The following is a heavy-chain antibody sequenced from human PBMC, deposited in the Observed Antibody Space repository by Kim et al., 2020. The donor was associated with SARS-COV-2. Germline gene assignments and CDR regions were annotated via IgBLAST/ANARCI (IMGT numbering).Heavy chain of an antibody. CDR1: GFSFSDYA. CDR3: AKSEYCTTATCRFGALFSGVNRFFHQ. CDR2: ISGSTDTS. Sequence: GGSLRLSCVTSGFSFSDYAMGWFRQAPGKGLEWISSISGSTDTSYYADSVQGRFTISRDTSTNTLFLQASSLRVGDTAIYYCAKSEYCTTATCRFGALFSGVNRFFHQWGQGSLVTVSS. V-gene: IGHV3-23*01. D-gene: IGHD2-8*01. J-gene: IGHJ1*01.